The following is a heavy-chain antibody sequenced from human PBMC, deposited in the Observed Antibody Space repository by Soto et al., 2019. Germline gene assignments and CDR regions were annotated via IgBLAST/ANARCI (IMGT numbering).Heavy chain of an antibody. V-gene: IGHV4-34*01. J-gene: IGHJ4*02. D-gene: IGHD6-13*01. CDR3: ARVRASRGQRDLDF. Sequence: QVQLQQWGAGLLKPSETLSLTCGVYGGSFSGYYXXXXXXXXGXGLEWIGEINPSGGTNYNPSLKSRVTISADTSKNQFSLKLSSVTAADTAVYYCARVRASRGQRDLDFWGQGTLVTVSS. CDR2: INPSGGT. CDR1: GGSFSGYY.